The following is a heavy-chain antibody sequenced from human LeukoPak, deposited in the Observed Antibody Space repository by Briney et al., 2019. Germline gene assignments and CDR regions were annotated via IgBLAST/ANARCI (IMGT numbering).Heavy chain of an antibody. V-gene: IGHV4-34*01. D-gene: IGHD3-3*01. CDR3: ARLRANYDFWSGYYSYYYFDY. CDR1: GGSFSGYY. CDR2: INHSGST. J-gene: IGHJ4*02. Sequence: SETLSLTCAVYGGSFSGYYWSWIRQPPGKGLEWIGEINHSGSTNYNPSLKSRVTISVDTSKNQFSLKLSSATAADTAVYYCARLRANYDFWSGYYSYYYFDYWGQGTLVTVSS.